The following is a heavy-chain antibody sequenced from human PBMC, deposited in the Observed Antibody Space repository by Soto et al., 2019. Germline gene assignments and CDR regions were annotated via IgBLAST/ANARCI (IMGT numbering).Heavy chain of an antibody. CDR2: INHSGST. CDR1: GGSFSGYY. Sequence: SETLSLTCAVYGGSFSGYYWSWIRQPPGKGLEWIGEINHSGSTNYNPSLKSRATISVDTSKNQFSLKLSSVTAADTAVYYCARRLITIFGVVLTYGMDVWGQGTTVTVSS. J-gene: IGHJ6*02. D-gene: IGHD3-3*01. CDR3: ARRLITIFGVVLTYGMDV. V-gene: IGHV4-34*01.